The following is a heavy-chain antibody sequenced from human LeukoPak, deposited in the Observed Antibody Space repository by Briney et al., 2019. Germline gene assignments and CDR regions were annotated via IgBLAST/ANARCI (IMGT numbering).Heavy chain of an antibody. V-gene: IGHV3-48*03. Sequence: GGSLRLSCAASGFTFSSYEMNWVRQAPGEGLEWVSYISSSGSTIYYADSVKGRFAISRDNAKNSLYLQMHSLTAEDTAAYYCARAKTKPYDAFDIWGQGTMVTVSS. D-gene: IGHD1-1*01. CDR3: ARAKTKPYDAFDI. CDR1: GFTFSSYE. CDR2: ISSSGSTI. J-gene: IGHJ3*02.